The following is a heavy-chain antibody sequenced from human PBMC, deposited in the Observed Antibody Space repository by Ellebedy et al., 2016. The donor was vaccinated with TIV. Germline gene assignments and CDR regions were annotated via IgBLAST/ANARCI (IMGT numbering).Heavy chain of an antibody. J-gene: IGHJ4*02. CDR1: GFTFSSYW. V-gene: IGHV3-7*01. Sequence: GESLKISCAASGFTFSSYWMSWVRQAPGKGLEWVANINQDEMKKYYMDSVKGRFTISRDNAKNSRYLQMNSLRAEDTAVYYGARDNGYGDFVGYWGQGTLVTVSS. D-gene: IGHD4-17*01. CDR3: ARDNGYGDFVGY. CDR2: INQDEMKK.